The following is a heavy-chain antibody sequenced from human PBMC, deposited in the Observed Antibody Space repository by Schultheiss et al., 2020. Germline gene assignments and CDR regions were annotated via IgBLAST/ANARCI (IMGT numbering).Heavy chain of an antibody. Sequence: GGSLRLSCAASGFTFSSYAMHWVRQAPGKGLEWVAVISYDGSNKYYADSVKGRFTISRDNSKNTLYLQMNSLRAEDTAVYYCAKSAREELLLYYFDYWGQGTLVTVSS. CDR3: AKSAREELLLYYFDY. CDR1: GFTFSSYA. J-gene: IGHJ4*02. D-gene: IGHD1-26*01. V-gene: IGHV3-30*01. CDR2: ISYDGSNK.